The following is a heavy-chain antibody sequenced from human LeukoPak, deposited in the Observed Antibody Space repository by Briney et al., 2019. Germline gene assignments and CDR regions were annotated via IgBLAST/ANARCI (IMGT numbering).Heavy chain of an antibody. Sequence: SETLSLTCTVSGYSISSGYYWGWIRQPPGKGLEWIGSIYHSGSTYYNPSLKSRVTISVDTSKNQFSLKLSSVTAADTAVYYCARAREGGSYTHWGQGTLVTVSS. J-gene: IGHJ4*02. D-gene: IGHD1-26*01. CDR3: ARAREGGSYTH. CDR2: IYHSGST. CDR1: GYSISSGYY. V-gene: IGHV4-38-2*02.